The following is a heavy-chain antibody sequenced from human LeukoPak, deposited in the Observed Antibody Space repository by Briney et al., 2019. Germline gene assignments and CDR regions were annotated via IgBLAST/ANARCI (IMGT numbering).Heavy chain of an antibody. J-gene: IGHJ4*02. V-gene: IGHV3-30*02. CDR1: GFTFSNYG. CDR3: AKSAGYSSKVGLDY. D-gene: IGHD6-13*01. Sequence: GGSLRLSCAASGFTFSNYGIHWVRQAPGKGLEWVAFIRYDGSNKYYADSVKGRFTISRDNSKNTLYLQMNSLRAEDTAVYYCAKSAGYSSKVGLDYWGQGTLVTVSS. CDR2: IRYDGSNK.